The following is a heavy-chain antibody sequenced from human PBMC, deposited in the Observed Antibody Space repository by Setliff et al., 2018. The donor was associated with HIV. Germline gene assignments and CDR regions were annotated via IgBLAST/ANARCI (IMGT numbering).Heavy chain of an antibody. CDR2: IYYSGST. V-gene: IGHV4-59*08. CDR1: GGSISSYY. J-gene: IGHJ4*02. CDR3: ARAKGYCNDDGCFSNFDY. Sequence: PSETLSLTCTVSGGSISSYYWSWIRQPPGKGLEWIGYIYYSGSTNYNPSLKSRVTISVDTSKKQFSLKLSSVTAADTAMYYCARAKGYCNDDGCFSNFDYWGQGTLVTVSS. D-gene: IGHD2-15*01.